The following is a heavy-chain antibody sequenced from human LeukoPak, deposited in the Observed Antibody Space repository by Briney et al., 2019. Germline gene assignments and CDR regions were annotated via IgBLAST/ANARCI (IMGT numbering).Heavy chain of an antibody. D-gene: IGHD5-24*01. Sequence: ASVKVPCKTSGYTFTSYGINWVRQAPGQGLEWMGWINVYNGETKKTQNFHDRLTLTTDTSTSTAYMELRSLRSDDTAFYYCARGTMRDGHWGQGTLVTVSA. V-gene: IGHV1-18*01. CDR2: INVYNGET. J-gene: IGHJ4*02. CDR1: GYTFTSYG. CDR3: ARGTMRDGH.